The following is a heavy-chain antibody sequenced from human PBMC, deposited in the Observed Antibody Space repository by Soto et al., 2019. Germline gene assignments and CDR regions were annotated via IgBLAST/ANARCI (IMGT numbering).Heavy chain of an antibody. CDR3: AKTDRNWFDP. V-gene: IGHV4-59*01. CDR1: GGSTTSYF. Sequence: QVQLQESGPELVKPSETLSLTCTVSGGSTTSYFCTWIRQPPGKGLEWIGYIYDSGGTNYNPSLKSRATISVDTSKNQFSLKLSSVTAADTAVYYCAKTDRNWFDPWGQGTLVTVSS. J-gene: IGHJ5*02. CDR2: IYDSGGT.